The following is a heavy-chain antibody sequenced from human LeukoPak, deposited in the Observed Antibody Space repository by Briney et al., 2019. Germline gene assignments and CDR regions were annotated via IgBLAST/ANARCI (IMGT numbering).Heavy chain of an antibody. CDR2: ISSSSSYI. CDR1: GLIFDDYT. V-gene: IGHV3-21*01. Sequence: GGSLRLSCAASGLIFDDYTMHWVRQAPGKGLEWVSSISSSSSYIYYADSVKGRFTISRDNAKNSVYLQMNSLRAEDTAVYYCARVSRGKWELLGAHDYWGQGTLVTVSS. CDR3: ARVSRGKWELLGAHDY. J-gene: IGHJ4*02. D-gene: IGHD1-26*01.